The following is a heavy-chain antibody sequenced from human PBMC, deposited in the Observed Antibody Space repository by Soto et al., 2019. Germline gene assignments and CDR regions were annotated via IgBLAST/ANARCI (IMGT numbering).Heavy chain of an antibody. V-gene: IGHV4-30-2*01. CDR2: IYHSGST. CDR1: GGSISSGGYS. CDR3: ARALVVAATYNAFDI. J-gene: IGHJ3*02. Sequence: SETLSLTCAVSGGSISSGGYSWSWIRQPPGKGLEWIGYIYHSGSTYYNPSLKSRVTISVDRSKNQFSLKLSSVTAADTAVYYCARALVVAATYNAFDIWGQGTLVTVSS. D-gene: IGHD2-15*01.